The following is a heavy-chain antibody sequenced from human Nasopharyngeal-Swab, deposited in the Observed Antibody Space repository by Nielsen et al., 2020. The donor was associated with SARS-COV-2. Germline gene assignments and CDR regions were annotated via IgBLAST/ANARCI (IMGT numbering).Heavy chain of an antibody. CDR3: ANEGGYSGHGTFDY. Sequence: SLKISCAASGFTFSSYEMNWVRQAPGKGLEWVSYISSSGSTIYYADSVKGRFTISRDNAKNSLYLQMNSLRTEDTALYYCANEGGYSGHGTFDYWGQGTLVTVSS. D-gene: IGHD5-12*01. V-gene: IGHV3-48*03. CDR2: ISSSGSTI. CDR1: GFTFSSYE. J-gene: IGHJ4*02.